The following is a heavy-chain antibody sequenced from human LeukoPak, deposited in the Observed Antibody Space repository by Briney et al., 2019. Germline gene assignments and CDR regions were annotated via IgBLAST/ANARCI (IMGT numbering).Heavy chain of an antibody. D-gene: IGHD6-13*01. J-gene: IGHJ5*02. V-gene: IGHV4-4*07. Sequence: SGTLSLTCTVSGGSISSYYWSWIRQPAGKGLEWIGRIYTSGSTNYNPSLKSRVTMSVDTSKNQFSLKLSSVTAADTAVYYCARDYGSSLREDWFDPWGQGTLVTVSS. CDR1: GGSISSYY. CDR2: IYTSGST. CDR3: ARDYGSSLREDWFDP.